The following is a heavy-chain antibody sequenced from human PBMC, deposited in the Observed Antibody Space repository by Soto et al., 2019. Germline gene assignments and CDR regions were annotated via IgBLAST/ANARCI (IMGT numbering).Heavy chain of an antibody. CDR3: ARLGSSGSLAPWGAQGAFDI. V-gene: IGHV5-51*01. CDR2: IYPGDSDT. Sequence: PGESLKLSCKGSGYSFTSYWIGWVRQMPGKGLEWMGIIYPGDSDTRYSPSFQGQVTISADKSISTAYLQWSSLKASDTAMYYCARLGSSGSLAPWGAQGAFDIWGQGTMVTVSS. J-gene: IGHJ3*02. D-gene: IGHD3-22*01. CDR1: GYSFTSYW.